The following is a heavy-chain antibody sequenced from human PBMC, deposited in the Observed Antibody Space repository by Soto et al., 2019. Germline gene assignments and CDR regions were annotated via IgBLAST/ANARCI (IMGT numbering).Heavy chain of an antibody. D-gene: IGHD5-18*01. J-gene: IGHJ6*02. CDR2: ISYDGSNK. CDR3: AKDRGGDGYSYYYYYGMDV. Sequence: QVQLVESGGGVVQPGRSLRLSCAASGFTFSSYGMHWVRQAPGKGLEWVAVISYDGSNKYYADSVKGRFTISRDNSKNTLYLQMNSLRAEDTAVYYCAKDRGGDGYSYYYYYGMDVWGQGTTVTVSS. V-gene: IGHV3-30*18. CDR1: GFTFSSYG.